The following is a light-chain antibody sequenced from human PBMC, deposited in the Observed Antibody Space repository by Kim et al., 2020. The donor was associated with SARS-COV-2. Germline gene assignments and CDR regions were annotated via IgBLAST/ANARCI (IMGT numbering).Light chain of an antibody. Sequence: QSALTQPASVTGSPGQSITISCTGTSSDVGGYHYVSWYQQHPGKVPKLLIFDLANRASGVSTRFSGSRSGNMASLTISGLQAEDEADYYCSSFTTSNTVIFGGGTQLTVL. CDR2: DLA. CDR3: SSFTTSNTVI. V-gene: IGLV2-14*01. CDR1: SSDVGGYHY. J-gene: IGLJ2*01.